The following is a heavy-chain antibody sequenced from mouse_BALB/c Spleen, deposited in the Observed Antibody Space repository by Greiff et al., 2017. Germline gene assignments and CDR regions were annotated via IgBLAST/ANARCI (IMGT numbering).Heavy chain of an antibody. CDR2: ISNGGGST. J-gene: IGHJ4*01. D-gene: IGHD2-1*01. V-gene: IGHV5-12-2*01. CDR1: GFTFSSYT. CDR3: ARQHGNYYAMDY. Sequence: EVQGVESGGGLVQPGGSLKLSCAASGFTFSSYTMSWVRQTPEKRLEWVAYISNGGGSTYYPDTVKGRFTISRDNAKNTLYLQMSSLKSEDTAMYYCARQHGNYYAMDYWGQGTAVTVSS.